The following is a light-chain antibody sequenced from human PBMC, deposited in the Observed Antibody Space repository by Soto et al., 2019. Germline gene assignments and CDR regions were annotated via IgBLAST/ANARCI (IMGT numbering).Light chain of an antibody. CDR3: QQYDDWPLT. J-gene: IGKJ4*01. CDR2: GAS. V-gene: IGKV3-15*01. CDR1: QTVNSN. Sequence: EIVMTQSPATLSLSPGERATLSCRASQTVNSNLDWYQQKPGQAPRLLIYGASTRATGIAARFSGSGSGTEFTLTITSLQYGDFAVSYCQQYDDWPLTFGGGTKVEIK.